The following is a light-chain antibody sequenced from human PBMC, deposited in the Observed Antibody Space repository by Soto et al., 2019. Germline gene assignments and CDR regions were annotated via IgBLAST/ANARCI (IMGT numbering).Light chain of an antibody. CDR1: TSDIGVYNY. V-gene: IGLV2-14*03. CDR2: DVS. CDR3: SSYTSSSTLV. Sequence: QSALTQPASVSGSPGQSITISCTGTTSDIGVYNYVSWYQQHPDRAPKLMIHDVSNRPSGVSNRFSGSKSGNTASLTISGLQAEDEADYYCSSYTSSSTLVFGTGTKLTVL. J-gene: IGLJ1*01.